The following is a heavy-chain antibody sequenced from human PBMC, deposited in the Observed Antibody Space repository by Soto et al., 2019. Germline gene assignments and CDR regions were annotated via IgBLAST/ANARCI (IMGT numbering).Heavy chain of an antibody. V-gene: IGHV4-4*02. CDR2: MYHSGST. J-gene: IGHJ4*02. D-gene: IGHD1-26*01. Sequence: QVQLQESGPGLVRPSGTLSLTCAVSGASISSTTSGNWWSWVRQPPGKGLEWIGEMYHSGSTNYNPSLKSRVTMLGDKSKNQFSLKLSSVPAADTAVYYCARMVGATLVDFWGQGTLVTVSS. CDR1: GASISSTTSGNW. CDR3: ARMVGATLVDF.